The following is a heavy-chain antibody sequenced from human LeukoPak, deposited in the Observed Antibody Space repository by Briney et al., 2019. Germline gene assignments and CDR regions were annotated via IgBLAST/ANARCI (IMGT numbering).Heavy chain of an antibody. CDR2: IDHSGSA. CDR1: GGSFSGYY. D-gene: IGHD3-9*01. V-gene: IGHV4-34*01. J-gene: IGHJ6*02. CDR3: ARTSGDWLSWAWIGVDV. Sequence: SQTLSLTCAVYGGSFSGYYWNWIRPPPGKGLEWIGEIDHSGSAKYNPSLKSRVTISADTPKKQFSLKLSSVTAADTAVYYCARTSGDWLSWAWIGVDVWGQGTTVTVSS.